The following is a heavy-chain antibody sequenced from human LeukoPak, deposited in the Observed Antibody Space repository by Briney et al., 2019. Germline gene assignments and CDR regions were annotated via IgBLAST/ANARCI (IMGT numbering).Heavy chain of an antibody. CDR3: AIFPVPAAMDADY. CDR1: GDSISNHY. D-gene: IGHD2-2*01. V-gene: IGHV4-4*07. CDR2: IHTSGST. Sequence: SETLSLTCTVSGDSISNHYWGWVRQPAGKGLEWIGRIHTSGSTNYNPSLKSRVTLSVDTAKNRFSLKLSSVTAADTAVYYCAIFPVPAAMDADYWGQGTLVTVSS. J-gene: IGHJ4*02.